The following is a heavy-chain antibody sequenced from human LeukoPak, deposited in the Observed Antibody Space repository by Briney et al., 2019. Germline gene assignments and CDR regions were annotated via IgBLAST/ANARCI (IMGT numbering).Heavy chain of an antibody. V-gene: IGHV3-72*01. Sequence: GGSLRLSCAASGFTFSDHYMDWVRQAPGKGLEWVGRIRNKANSYTTEYAASVKGRFTISRDDSKNSMYLQMNSLITEDTAVYYCARVESSSWPFDYWGQGTLVTVSS. J-gene: IGHJ4*02. D-gene: IGHD6-13*01. CDR2: IRNKANSYTT. CDR3: ARVESSSWPFDY. CDR1: GFTFSDHY.